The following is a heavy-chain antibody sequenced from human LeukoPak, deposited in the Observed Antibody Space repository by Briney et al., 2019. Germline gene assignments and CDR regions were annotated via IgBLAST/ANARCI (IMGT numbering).Heavy chain of an antibody. D-gene: IGHD3-10*01. CDR2: ISSSGSTI. V-gene: IGHV3-11*01. CDR1: GFTFSDYY. Sequence: PGGSLRLSCAASGFTFSDYYMSWIRQAPGKGLEWVSYISSSGSTIYYADSVKGRFTISRDNAKNSLYLQMNSLRAEDTAVYYCARFLSRAVNWFDPWGQGTLVTVSS. J-gene: IGHJ5*02. CDR3: ARFLSRAVNWFDP.